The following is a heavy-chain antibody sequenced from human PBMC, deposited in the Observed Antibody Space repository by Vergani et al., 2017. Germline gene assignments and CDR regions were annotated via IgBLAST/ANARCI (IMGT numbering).Heavy chain of an antibody. CDR3: ASQSVSIVRGVIFAYGMDV. V-gene: IGHV4-39*02. CDR1: GDSIRSSSSY. CDR2: IFYSGTS. J-gene: IGHJ6*02. D-gene: IGHD3-10*01. Sequence: HLQESGPGLVKPSETLSLTCTVSGDSIRSSSSYWVWIRQPPGKGLEWVGSIFYSGTSYSNPSLKSRVTISVDTSKNHFSLRLTSVTAADTAVFYCASQSVSIVRGVIFAYGMDVWGQGTTVTVSS.